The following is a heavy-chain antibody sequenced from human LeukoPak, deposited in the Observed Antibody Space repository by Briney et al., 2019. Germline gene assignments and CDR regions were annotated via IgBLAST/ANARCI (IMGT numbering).Heavy chain of an antibody. Sequence: GRSLRLSCAASGFIFSDSAIHWVRQAPGKGLEWVSGINWNGGSTGYADSVKGRFTISRDNAKNSLYLQMNSLRAEDTALYYCARGVAAAGTVYYFDYWGQGTLVTVSS. CDR3: ARGVAAAGTVYYFDY. D-gene: IGHD6-13*01. CDR1: GFIFSDSA. CDR2: INWNGGST. V-gene: IGHV3-20*04. J-gene: IGHJ4*02.